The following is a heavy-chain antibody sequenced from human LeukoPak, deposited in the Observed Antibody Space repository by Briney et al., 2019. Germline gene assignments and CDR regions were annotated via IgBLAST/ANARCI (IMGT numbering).Heavy chain of an antibody. CDR3: ARTVLPYYDFWSGYQYYFDY. J-gene: IGHJ4*02. CDR2: IYYSGST. CDR1: GGSISSYY. Sequence: KASETLSLTCTVSGGSISSYYWSWIRQPPGKGLEWIGYIYYSGSTNYNPSLKSRVTISVDTSKNQFSLKLSSVTAADTAVYYCARTVLPYYDFWSGYQYYFDYWGQGTLVTVSS. D-gene: IGHD3-3*01. V-gene: IGHV4-59*01.